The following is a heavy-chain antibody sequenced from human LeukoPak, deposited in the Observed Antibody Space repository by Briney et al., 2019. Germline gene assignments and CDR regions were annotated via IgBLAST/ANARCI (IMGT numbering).Heavy chain of an antibody. D-gene: IGHD6-19*01. CDR3: ATAVADYFDY. Sequence: GASVKVSCKASGYTFTSYGISWVRQAPGQGLEWMGWISAYSGDTNYAQKFQGRATMTTDTSTSTAYMELRSLSSDDTAVYYCATAVADYFDYWGQGTLVTVSS. V-gene: IGHV1-18*01. J-gene: IGHJ4*02. CDR2: ISAYSGDT. CDR1: GYTFTSYG.